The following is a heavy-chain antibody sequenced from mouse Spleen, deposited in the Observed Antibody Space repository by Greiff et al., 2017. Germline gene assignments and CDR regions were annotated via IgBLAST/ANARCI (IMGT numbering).Heavy chain of an antibody. CDR2: IWSDGST. D-gene: IGHD2-4*01. V-gene: IGHV2-4-1*01. CDR1: GFSLTNYA. J-gene: IGHJ1*01. Sequence: QVQLQQSGPGLVAPSQSLSITCTVSGFSLTNYAVHWVRQSPGKGLEWLGVIWSDGSTDYNAAFISRLSISKDNSKSQVFFKMNSLQADDTAIYYCARNEREYYDYDRGYWYFDVWGAGTTVTVSS. CDR3: ARNEREYYDYDRGYWYFDV.